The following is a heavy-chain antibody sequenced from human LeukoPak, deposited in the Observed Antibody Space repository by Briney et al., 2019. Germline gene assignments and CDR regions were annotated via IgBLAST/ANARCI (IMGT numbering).Heavy chain of an antibody. V-gene: IGHV4-34*01. CDR3: ARGLGGVVVLPTARGFSRNWFDP. J-gene: IGHJ5*02. Sequence: PSETLSLSCAVYGGSFTGYQWTWIRQPPGKGLEWIGEINHSGSTTYNPSLKSRVTISVHTSKNQFFLNLTSITAADTAVYYCARGLGGVVVLPTARGFSRNWFDPWGQGTLVTVSS. D-gene: IGHD2-2*01. CDR1: GGSFTGYQ. CDR2: INHSGST.